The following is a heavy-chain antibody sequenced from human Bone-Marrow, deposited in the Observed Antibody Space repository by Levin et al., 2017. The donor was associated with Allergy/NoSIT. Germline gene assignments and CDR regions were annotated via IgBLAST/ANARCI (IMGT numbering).Heavy chain of an antibody. D-gene: IGHD2/OR15-2a*01. Sequence: GGSLRLSCAASGFTFRSFGMHWVRQAPGKGLEWVAIIWYDGSNSYYADSVKGRFTISRDNLKNILYLQMNSLRVDDTALYYCVIDNRGDGIDVWGQGTMVTVAS. CDR3: VIDNRGDGIDV. V-gene: IGHV3-33*01. J-gene: IGHJ6*02. CDR1: GFTFRSFG. CDR2: IWYDGSNS.